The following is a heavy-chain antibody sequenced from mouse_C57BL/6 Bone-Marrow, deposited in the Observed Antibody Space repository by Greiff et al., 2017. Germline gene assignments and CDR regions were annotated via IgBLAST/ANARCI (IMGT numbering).Heavy chain of an antibody. Sequence: VQLQKPGPELVKPGASVKIPCKASGYTFTDYNMDWVKQSHGKSLEWIGDINPNNGGTIYNQKFKGKATLTVDKSSSTAYMELRSLTSEATAVYYCEREGDYYGSGDWYFDVWGTGTTLTVSS. CDR2: INPNNGGT. J-gene: IGHJ1*03. V-gene: IGHV1-18*01. CDR1: GYTFTDYN. D-gene: IGHD1-1*01. CDR3: EREGDYYGSGDWYFDV.